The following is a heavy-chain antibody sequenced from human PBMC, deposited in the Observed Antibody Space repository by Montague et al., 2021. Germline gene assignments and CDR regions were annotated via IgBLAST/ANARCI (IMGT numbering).Heavy chain of an antibody. D-gene: IGHD6-13*01. CDR3: APKIAAHKAHDGFSV. J-gene: IGHJ3*01. Sequence: PALVKPTQTLTLTCTFSGFSLATSGVGVAWLRQPPGKALEWLALIFWDDGKRYSPSLKSRLTITKDTTKNQVVLTLTNMDPVDTATYFCAPKIAAHKAHDGFSVWGQGTVVTVSA. V-gene: IGHV2-5*02. CDR2: IFWDDGK. CDR1: GFSLATSGVG.